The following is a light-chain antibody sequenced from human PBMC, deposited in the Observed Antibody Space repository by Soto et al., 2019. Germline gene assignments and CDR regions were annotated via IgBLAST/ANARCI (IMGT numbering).Light chain of an antibody. CDR3: QQRSSWLT. J-gene: IGKJ4*01. CDR1: QSIRNF. Sequence: ETVLTQSPATLSLSPGERATLSCRASQSIRNFLAWYQQKPGQAPRLLIYDTSNRATGIPARLSGSGSGTDFTLTISSLEPEDCAVYYCQQRSSWLTFGGGTKVEIK. CDR2: DTS. V-gene: IGKV3-11*01.